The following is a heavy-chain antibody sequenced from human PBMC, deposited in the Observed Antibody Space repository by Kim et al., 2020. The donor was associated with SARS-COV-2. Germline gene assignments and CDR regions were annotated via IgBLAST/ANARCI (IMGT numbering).Heavy chain of an antibody. Sequence: GGSLRLSCAASGFTFSRYGMSWVRQAPGKGLEWVSGISGRGGSTNYADSVKGRITISRDNSRNTLYLEMNSLRAEDTAVYYCAKGDDSSDNVFDNWGQGTKVTVSS. CDR1: GFTFSRYG. CDR2: ISGRGGST. J-gene: IGHJ3*02. D-gene: IGHD3-22*01. CDR3: AKGDDSSDNVFDN. V-gene: IGHV3-23*01.